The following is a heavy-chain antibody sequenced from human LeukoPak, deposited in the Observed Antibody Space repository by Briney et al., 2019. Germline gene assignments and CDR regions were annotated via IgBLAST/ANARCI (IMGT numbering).Heavy chain of an antibody. D-gene: IGHD2-2*01. Sequence: GGSPRLSCAASGFTFSSYGMHWVRQPPGKGLEWVAFIRYDGSNKYYADSVKGRFTISRDNSKNTLYLQMNSLRAEDTAVYYCAKDLYCSSTICPPDAFDIWGQGTMVTVSS. CDR2: IRYDGSNK. CDR1: GFTFSSYG. CDR3: AKDLYCSSTICPPDAFDI. J-gene: IGHJ3*02. V-gene: IGHV3-30*02.